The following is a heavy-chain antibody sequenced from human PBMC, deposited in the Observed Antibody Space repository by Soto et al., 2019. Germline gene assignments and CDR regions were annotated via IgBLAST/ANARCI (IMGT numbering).Heavy chain of an antibody. CDR3: ARIGRLRRGDY. CDR1: GFTFSSYS. J-gene: IGHJ4*02. D-gene: IGHD4-17*01. CDR2: ISSSSSTI. V-gene: IGHV3-48*01. Sequence: EVQLVESGGGLVQPGGSLRLSCAASGFTFSSYSMNWVRQAPGEGLEWVSYISSSSSTIYYADSVKGRFTISRDNAKTSLYLQRNSLRAEDTAVYYCARIGRLRRGDYLGQGTLVTVSS.